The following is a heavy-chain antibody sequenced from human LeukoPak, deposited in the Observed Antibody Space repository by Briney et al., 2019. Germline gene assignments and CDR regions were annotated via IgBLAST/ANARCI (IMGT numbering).Heavy chain of an antibody. CDR3: AKDLQLYRSYGRSGWYLGPDY. J-gene: IGHJ4*02. V-gene: IGHV3-23*01. CDR2: ISGSGGST. Sequence: EGSLRLSCAASGFTFSSYAMSWVRQAPGKGLEWVSAISGSGGSTYYADSVKGRFTISRDNSKNTLYLQMNSLRAEDTAVYYCAKDLQLYRSYGRSGWYLGPDYWGQGTLVTVSS. D-gene: IGHD6-19*01. CDR1: GFTFSSYA.